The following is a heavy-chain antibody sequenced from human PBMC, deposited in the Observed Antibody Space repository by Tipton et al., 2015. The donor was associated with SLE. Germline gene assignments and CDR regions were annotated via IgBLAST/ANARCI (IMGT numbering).Heavy chain of an antibody. CDR3: ARWSKLGPRHFDS. CDR1: GGSISGRDYH. D-gene: IGHD7-27*01. V-gene: IGHV4-31*02. J-gene: IGHJ5*01. CDR2: IWYNGVI. Sequence: LRLSCTVSGGSISGRDYHWTWIRQHPGKGLEWIGQIWYNGVIYYNPSLRSRLDISVDTSKNQFSLKVTSMTVADTAIYYCARWSKLGPRHFDSWGQGIGVTVSS.